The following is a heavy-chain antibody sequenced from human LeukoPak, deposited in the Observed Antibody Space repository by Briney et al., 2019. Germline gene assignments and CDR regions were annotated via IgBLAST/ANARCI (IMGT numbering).Heavy chain of an antibody. CDR3: ARRGYHDSSGYDY. D-gene: IGHD3-22*01. Sequence: GGSLRLSCAASGFTFDDYTMHWVRQAPGKGLEWVSLISWDGGSTYYADSVKGRFTISRDNSKNTLYLQMNSLRAEDTAIYYCARRGYHDSSGYDYWGQGTLVTVSS. CDR1: GFTFDDYT. CDR2: ISWDGGST. V-gene: IGHV3-43*01. J-gene: IGHJ4*02.